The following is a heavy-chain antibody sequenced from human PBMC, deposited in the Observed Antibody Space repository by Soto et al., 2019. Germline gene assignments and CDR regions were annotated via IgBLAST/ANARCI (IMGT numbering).Heavy chain of an antibody. CDR2: IYYSGST. V-gene: IGHV4-31*03. CDR3: ARAGHISSSEGANWFDP. CDR1: GASISSGGYY. D-gene: IGHD6-6*01. J-gene: IGHJ5*02. Sequence: SETLSLTCTVSGASISSGGYYWSWIRQHPGKGLEWIGYIYYSGSTYFNPSLKSRLTISVDTSKNQIALQLRYVTAADTAVYYCARAGHISSSEGANWFDPWGQGTLVTVSS.